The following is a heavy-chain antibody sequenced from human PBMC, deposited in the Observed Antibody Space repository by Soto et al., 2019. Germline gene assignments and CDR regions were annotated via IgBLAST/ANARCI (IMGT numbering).Heavy chain of an antibody. J-gene: IGHJ3*02. CDR2: IYNSGNT. CDR1: GGSINSDCYS. Sequence: LSLTCTVSGGSINSDCYSWSWIRQPPGKVLEWIGYIYNSGNTYYNPSLKSRVTISIDRSKNQFSLKLSSVTAADTAVYYCAKGRYCSGGICYGDAFDIWGQGTMVTVSS. D-gene: IGHD2-15*01. V-gene: IGHV4-30-2*01. CDR3: AKGRYCSGGICYGDAFDI.